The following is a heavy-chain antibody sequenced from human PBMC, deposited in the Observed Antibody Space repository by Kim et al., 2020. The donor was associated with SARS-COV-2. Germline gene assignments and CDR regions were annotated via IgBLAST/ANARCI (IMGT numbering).Heavy chain of an antibody. CDR1: GGTFISYA. J-gene: IGHJ2*01. Sequence: SVKVSCKASGGTFISYAISWVRQAPGQGLEWMGGIIPIYGTANYAQKLQGRVTITTDASTSTAYMELSSLRSDDTAVYYCARRDHDGSNWGYFGGWGR. CDR2: IIPIYGTA. D-gene: IGHD7-27*01. CDR3: ARRDHDGSNWGYFGG. V-gene: IGHV1-69*05.